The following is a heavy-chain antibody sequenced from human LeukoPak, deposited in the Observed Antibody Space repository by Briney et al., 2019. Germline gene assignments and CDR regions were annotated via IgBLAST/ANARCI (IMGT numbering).Heavy chain of an antibody. CDR3: ARAPPVAAKDAFDI. CDR1: GITVSNNF. D-gene: IGHD6-19*01. CDR2: IFGSGNT. J-gene: IGHJ3*02. Sequence: PGGSLRLSCAASGITVSNNFMSWVRQAPGKGLEWVSVIFGSGNTYHADSVKGRFIISRDTSKNTVFLQMNTLRAEDTAVYYCARAPPVAAKDAFDIWGQGTMVTVSS. V-gene: IGHV3-66*01.